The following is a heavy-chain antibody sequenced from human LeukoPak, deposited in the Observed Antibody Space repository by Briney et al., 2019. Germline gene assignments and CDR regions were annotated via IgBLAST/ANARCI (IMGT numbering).Heavy chain of an antibody. Sequence: SETLSLTCSVSGGSISSSSYYWSWIRQPAGKGLEWIGRVYTSGTTNYNPSLKSRVTISLDTSQNQFSLKLSSVTAAHTAVYYCARDRTDYDILTASENWFDPWGQGTLVTVSS. CDR1: GGSISSSSYY. D-gene: IGHD3-9*01. J-gene: IGHJ5*02. CDR2: VYTSGTT. CDR3: ARDRTDYDILTASENWFDP. V-gene: IGHV4-61*02.